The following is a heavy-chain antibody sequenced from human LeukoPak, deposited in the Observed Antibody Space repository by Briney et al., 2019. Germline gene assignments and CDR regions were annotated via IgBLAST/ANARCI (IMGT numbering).Heavy chain of an antibody. CDR3: AGRIAAAGAFDY. CDR2: IYYSGST. V-gene: IGHV4-39*01. CDR1: GGSISSSSYY. Sequence: SETLSLTCTVSGGSISSSSYYLGWIRQPPGKGLEWIGSIYYSGSTYYNPSLKSRVTISVDTSKNQFSLKLSSVTAADTAVYYCAGRIAAAGAFDYWGQGTLVTVSS. D-gene: IGHD6-13*01. J-gene: IGHJ4*02.